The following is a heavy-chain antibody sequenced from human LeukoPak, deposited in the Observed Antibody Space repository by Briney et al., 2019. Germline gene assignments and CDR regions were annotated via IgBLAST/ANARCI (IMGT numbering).Heavy chain of an antibody. Sequence: GGSLRLSCAASGFTFSTYWMTWVRQAPGKGLEWVANIKQDGSEEYYVDSVKGRFTISRDNAKNSLYLQMNSLRDEDTAVYYCARVQYYYDSSGPPDYWGQGTLVTVSS. V-gene: IGHV3-7*02. CDR2: IKQDGSEE. D-gene: IGHD3-22*01. J-gene: IGHJ4*02. CDR3: ARVQYYYDSSGPPDY. CDR1: GFTFSTYW.